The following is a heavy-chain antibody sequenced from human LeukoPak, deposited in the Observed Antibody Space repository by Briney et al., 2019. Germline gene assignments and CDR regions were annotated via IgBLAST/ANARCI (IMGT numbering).Heavy chain of an antibody. CDR3: AREREYYYDSSGNYGYFDL. J-gene: IGHJ2*01. CDR1: GGSLSSGSYY. D-gene: IGHD3-22*01. V-gene: IGHV4-61*02. CDR2: IYNSGST. Sequence: PSQTLSLTCTVSGGSLSSGSYYWSWIRQPAGKGLEWIGRIYNSGSTNYNPSLKSRVTISVDTSKNQFSLKLSSVTAADTAVYYCAREREYYYDSSGNYGYFDLWGRGTLVTVSS.